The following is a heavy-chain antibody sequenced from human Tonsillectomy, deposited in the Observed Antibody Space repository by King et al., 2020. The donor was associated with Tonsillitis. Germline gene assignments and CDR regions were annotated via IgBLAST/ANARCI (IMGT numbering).Heavy chain of an antibody. CDR2: IDPGDSYT. D-gene: IGHD3-22*01. Sequence: QLVQSGAEVKKPGESLRISCKGSGFNLTYYWISWVRQMPGKGLEWMGRIDPGDSYTNYSPSFQGHVTISADKSISAVYLQWSSLTASDTAIYYCARRRRTRYYDTSGHLDYWGQGTLVTVSS. J-gene: IGHJ4*02. CDR1: GFNLTYYW. CDR3: ARRRRTRYYDTSGHLDY. V-gene: IGHV5-10-1*01.